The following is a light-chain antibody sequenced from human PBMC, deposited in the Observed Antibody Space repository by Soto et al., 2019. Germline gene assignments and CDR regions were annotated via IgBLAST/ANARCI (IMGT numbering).Light chain of an antibody. J-gene: IGLJ2*01. Sequence: QSVLTQPPSASGTPGQRVTISCSGSSSNIGSYTVNWYQQLPGTTPKLLIYSNNQRPSGVHDRFSGSKSGTSASLAISGLQSEDEADYYCGAWDDSLNGMVFGGGTKLTVL. V-gene: IGLV1-44*01. CDR3: GAWDDSLNGMV. CDR2: SNN. CDR1: SSNIGSYT.